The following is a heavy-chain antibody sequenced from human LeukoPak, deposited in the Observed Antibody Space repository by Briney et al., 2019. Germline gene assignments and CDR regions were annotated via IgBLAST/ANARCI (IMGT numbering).Heavy chain of an antibody. V-gene: IGHV4-4*09. Sequence: SETLSLTCSVSGGSISGYYWSWVRQPPGKGLEWIGNIHSSGSTSYNPSLKSRVTISVDTSKSQFSLKLSSVTAADTAVFYCARRRTDGFFDYWGQRILVTVSS. CDR1: GGSISGYY. J-gene: IGHJ4*02. D-gene: IGHD3/OR15-3a*01. CDR2: IHSSGST. CDR3: ARRRTDGFFDY.